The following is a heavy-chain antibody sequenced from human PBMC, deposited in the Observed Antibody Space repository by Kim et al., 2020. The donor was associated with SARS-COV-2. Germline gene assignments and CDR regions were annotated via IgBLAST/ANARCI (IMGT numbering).Heavy chain of an antibody. CDR3: ARGYYDSSGYQLLPWHQPGYYGMDV. Sequence: SVKVSCKASGGTFSSYAISWVRQAPGQGLEWMGGIIPIFGTANYAQKFQGRVTITADESTSTAYMELSSLRSEDTAVYYCARGYYDSSGYQLLPWHQPGYYGMDVWGQGTTVTVSS. D-gene: IGHD3-22*01. J-gene: IGHJ6*02. CDR1: GGTFSSYA. V-gene: IGHV1-69*13. CDR2: IIPIFGTA.